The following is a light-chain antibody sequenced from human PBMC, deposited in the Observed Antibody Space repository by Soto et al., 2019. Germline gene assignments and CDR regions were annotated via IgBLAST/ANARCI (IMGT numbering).Light chain of an antibody. J-gene: IGKJ1*01. CDR1: QDIGND. CDR2: DVF. V-gene: IGKV1-27*01. Sequence: IHMPQSRVCRSSSGSPLFTITCRASQDIGNDLGWYQQKPGKVPKLVIFDVFTMQSGVPSRFSGSGSGTDFTLTISSLEPEDVASYYCQKYHDALRTFGQGSKVDI. CDR3: QKYHDALRT.